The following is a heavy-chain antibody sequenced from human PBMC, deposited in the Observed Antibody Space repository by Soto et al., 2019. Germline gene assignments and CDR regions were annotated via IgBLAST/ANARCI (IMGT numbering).Heavy chain of an antibody. CDR2: IDAYNGNT. J-gene: IGHJ4*02. V-gene: IGHV1-18*01. CDR1: GYIFITYG. D-gene: IGHD4-4*01. Sequence: QVQLVQSGTEVKKPGASVRVSCQASGYIFITYGISWVRQAPGQGLEWMGWIDAYNGNTNYEQKFQGRVTMTTDTPTGTAYRELRSLRSDDTAVYYCARDPPGNYDFDYWGQGTLVTVSS. CDR3: ARDPPGNYDFDY.